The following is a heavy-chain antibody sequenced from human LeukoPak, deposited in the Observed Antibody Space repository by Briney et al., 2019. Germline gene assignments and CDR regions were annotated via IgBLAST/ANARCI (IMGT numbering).Heavy chain of an antibody. CDR1: GGSISSGGYY. CDR3: ARAGIYDSSGYSYRFFDY. CDR2: IYYSGST. V-gene: IGHV4-31*03. J-gene: IGHJ4*02. Sequence: PSETLSLTCTVSGGSISSGGYYWSWIRQHPGTGLEWIGYIYYSGSTYYNPSLKSRVTISVDTSKNQFSLKLSSVTAADTAVYYCARAGIYDSSGYSYRFFDYWGQGTLVTVSS. D-gene: IGHD3-22*01.